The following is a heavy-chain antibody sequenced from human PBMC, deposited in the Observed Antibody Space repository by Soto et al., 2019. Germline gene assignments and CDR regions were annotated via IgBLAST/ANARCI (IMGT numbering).Heavy chain of an antibody. D-gene: IGHD3-16*01. J-gene: IGHJ6*03. CDR3: ARGGRNTLLNYYYYYMDV. Sequence: ASLKVSCKASGYSYTSYGISWVRQAPGQGLEWMGWISAYNGNTNYAQKLQGRVTMTTDTSTSTAYMELRSLRSDDTAVYYCARGGRNTLLNYYYYYMDVWGKGTTVTVSS. V-gene: IGHV1-18*01. CDR2: ISAYNGNT. CDR1: GYSYTSYG.